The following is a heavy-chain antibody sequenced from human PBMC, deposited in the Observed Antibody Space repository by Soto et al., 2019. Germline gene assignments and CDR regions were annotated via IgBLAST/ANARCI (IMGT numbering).Heavy chain of an antibody. D-gene: IGHD4-17*01. CDR1: GFTFSSYW. J-gene: IGHJ4*02. Sequence: GGSLRLSCAASGFTFSSYWMSWVRQAPGKGLEWVANIKKDGSEKYYVDSVKGRFTISRDNAKNSLYLQMSSLRAEDTAVYYCARDSGDYVEGAFYWGQGTLVTVSS. CDR3: ARDSGDYVEGAFY. V-gene: IGHV3-7*01. CDR2: IKKDGSEK.